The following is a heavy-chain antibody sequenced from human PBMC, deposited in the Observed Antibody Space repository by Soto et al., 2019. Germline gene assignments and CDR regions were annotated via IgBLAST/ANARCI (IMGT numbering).Heavy chain of an antibody. CDR2: TSNGGNT. D-gene: IGHD2-15*01. J-gene: IGHJ5*02. CDR3: ARDFRPGLIVPTKSGFDP. CDR1: GFPFSTYA. V-gene: IGHV3-23*01. Sequence: EVQLLESGGGLVQRGGSLRLSCEASGFPFSTYAMTWVRQVPGKGLEWVSTTSNGGNTEFPESVRGRFTVFRDNSKNTIYLQMSSLRAEDSAIYFCARDFRPGLIVPTKSGFDPWGQGTPVTVSS.